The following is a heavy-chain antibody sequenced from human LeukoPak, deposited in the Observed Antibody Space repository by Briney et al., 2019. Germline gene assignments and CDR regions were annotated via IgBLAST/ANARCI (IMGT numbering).Heavy chain of an antibody. V-gene: IGHV3-33*01. D-gene: IGHD4-23*01. CDR2: IWYDGSNK. CDR3: ARDPELTSDYGGNSYYFDY. CDR1: GFTFSSYG. Sequence: PGGSLRLSCAASGFTFSSYGMHWVRQAPGKGLEWVAVIWYDGSNKYYADSVKGRFTISRDNSKNTLYLQMNSLRAEDTAVYYCARDPELTSDYGGNSYYFDYWGQGTLVTVSS. J-gene: IGHJ4*02.